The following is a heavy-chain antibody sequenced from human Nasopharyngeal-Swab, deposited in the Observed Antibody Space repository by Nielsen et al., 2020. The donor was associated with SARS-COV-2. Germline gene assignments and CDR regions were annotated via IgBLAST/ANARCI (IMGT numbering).Heavy chain of an antibody. CDR3: TRCGGGCYSGRDY. CDR1: GFTFSDSA. D-gene: IGHD2-15*01. V-gene: IGHV3-73*01. J-gene: IGHJ4*02. Sequence: GESLKISCAASGFTFSDSAIHWVRQVSGKGLEWVGRIRSKGNTYATAYAASVKGRFIIFRDDPTNTAYLQMNSLKTEDTAVYYCTRCGGGCYSGRDYWGQGTLVTVSS. CDR2: IRSKGNTYAT.